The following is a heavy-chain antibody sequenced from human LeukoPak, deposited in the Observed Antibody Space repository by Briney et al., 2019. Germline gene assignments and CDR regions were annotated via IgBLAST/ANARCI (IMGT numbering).Heavy chain of an antibody. CDR3: ARGPKIAVAAWGYYYYGMDV. CDR2: ISSSSSTI. D-gene: IGHD6-19*01. V-gene: IGHV3-48*02. CDR1: GFTFSSYA. J-gene: IGHJ6*02. Sequence: GGSLRLSCAASGFTFSSYAMNWVRQAPGKGLEWVSYISSSSSTIYYADSVKGRFTISRDNAKNSLYLQMNSLRDEDTAVYYCARGPKIAVAAWGYYYYGMDVWGQGTTVTVSS.